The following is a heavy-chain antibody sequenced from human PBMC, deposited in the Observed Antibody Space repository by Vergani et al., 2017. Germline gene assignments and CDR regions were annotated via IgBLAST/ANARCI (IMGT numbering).Heavy chain of an antibody. Sequence: QVQLVESGGGVVQPGRSLRLSCAASGFTFSSYRMHWVRQAPGKGLEWVAVISYDGSNKYYADSVKGRFTISRDNSKNTLYLQMNSLRAEDTAVYYCAKDKGRITSYYYMDVWGKGTTVTVSS. CDR2: ISYDGSNK. CDR1: GFTFSSYR. CDR3: AKDKGRITSYYYMDV. V-gene: IGHV3-30*18. D-gene: IGHD3-10*01. J-gene: IGHJ6*03.